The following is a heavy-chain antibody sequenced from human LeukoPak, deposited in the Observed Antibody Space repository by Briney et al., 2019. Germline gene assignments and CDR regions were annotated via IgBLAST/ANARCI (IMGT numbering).Heavy chain of an antibody. CDR2: IRYDGSNK. Sequence: PGGSLRLSCAASGFTFSSYGMHWVRQAPGKGLEWVAFIRYDGSNKYYADSVKGRFTISRDNSKNTLYLQMNSLRAEDTAVYYCARRLGYSIDYWGQGTLVTVSS. J-gene: IGHJ4*02. D-gene: IGHD3-22*01. V-gene: IGHV3-30*02. CDR1: GFTFSSYG. CDR3: ARRLGYSIDY.